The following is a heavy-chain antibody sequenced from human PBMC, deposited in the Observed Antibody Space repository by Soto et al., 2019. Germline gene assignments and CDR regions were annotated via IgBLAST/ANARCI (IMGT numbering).Heavy chain of an antibody. CDR1: GYTLTELS. Sequence: GASVKVSCKVSGYTLTELSMHWVRQAPGKGLEWMGGFDPEDGETIYAQKFQGSVTMTEDTSTDTAYMELSSLRSEDTAVYYCATVNGHNYYYYGMDVWGQGTTVTVSS. V-gene: IGHV1-24*01. J-gene: IGHJ6*02. CDR2: FDPEDGET. D-gene: IGHD2-8*01. CDR3: ATVNGHNYYYYGMDV.